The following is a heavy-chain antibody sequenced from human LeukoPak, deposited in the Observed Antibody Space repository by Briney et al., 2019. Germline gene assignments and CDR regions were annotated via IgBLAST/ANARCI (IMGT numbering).Heavy chain of an antibody. D-gene: IGHD3-10*01. V-gene: IGHV1-2*02. Sequence: GASVKVSCKASGNTFTDYYIHWVRQAPGQGLEWMGWINPNSGAPNYAQKFQGRVTMTRDTSISTAYMELSSLTSDDTVVYYCASLTIAWGSGNYWGQGTLVTVSS. CDR3: ASLTIAWGSGNY. CDR2: INPNSGAP. CDR1: GNTFTDYY. J-gene: IGHJ4*02.